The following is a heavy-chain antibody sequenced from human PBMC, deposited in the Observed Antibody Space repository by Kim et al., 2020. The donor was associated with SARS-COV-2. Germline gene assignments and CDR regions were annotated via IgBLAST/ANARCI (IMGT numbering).Heavy chain of an antibody. CDR2: ISDSSRTI. CDR1: GLTLSAYS. D-gene: IGHD1-1*01. CDR3: ARTFNWNDRYYYGMDV. Sequence: GGSLRLSCAASGLTLSAYSMNWVRQAPGKGLEWVSYISDSSRTIYYADSVKGRFTISRDNAKNSLFLQINSLRAEDTAIYYCARTFNWNDRYYYGMDVWGQGTTVTVSS. J-gene: IGHJ6*02. V-gene: IGHV3-48*01.